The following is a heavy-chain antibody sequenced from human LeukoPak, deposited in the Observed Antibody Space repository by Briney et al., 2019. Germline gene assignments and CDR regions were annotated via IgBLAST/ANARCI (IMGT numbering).Heavy chain of an antibody. J-gene: IGHJ4*02. CDR3: ARYFGGLDY. V-gene: IGHV3-74*01. CDR2: INSDGSST. CDR1: GFTFSSYW. D-gene: IGHD4-23*01. Sequence: GGSLRLSCVASGFTFSSYWMHWVRQVPGKGLVWVSRINSDGSSTNYADTVKGRFTISRDNAKNTLYLQMNSLRAEDTAVYYCARYFGGLDYWGQGTLVTVSS.